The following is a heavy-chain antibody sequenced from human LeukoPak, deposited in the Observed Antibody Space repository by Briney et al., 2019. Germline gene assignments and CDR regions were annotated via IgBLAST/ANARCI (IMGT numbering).Heavy chain of an antibody. D-gene: IGHD2-2*01. Sequence: GGSLRLSCAASGFTFSSYGMHWVRQAPGKGLEWVAFIRYDGSNKYYADSVKGRFTISRDNSKNTLYLQMNSLRAEDTAVYYCAKDLYCSSTSCPAGDWFDPWGQGTLVTVSS. CDR2: IRYDGSNK. CDR3: AKDLYCSSTSCPAGDWFDP. V-gene: IGHV3-30*02. CDR1: GFTFSSYG. J-gene: IGHJ5*02.